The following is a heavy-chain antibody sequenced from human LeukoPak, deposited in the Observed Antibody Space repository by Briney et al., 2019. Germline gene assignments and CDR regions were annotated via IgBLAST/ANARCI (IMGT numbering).Heavy chain of an antibody. V-gene: IGHV4-34*01. CDR1: GGSFRGYY. CDR2: IDHSGRT. Sequence: SETLSLTCAVYGGSFRGYYWSWIRQPPGEGLEWIGEIDHSGRTNSNPSLKSRVTISVDMSKNQFSLRLSSVTAADTAVYYCARKSIVTAGRKPYDYWDQGTLVTVSP. CDR3: ARKSIVTAGRKPYDY. D-gene: IGHD6-13*01. J-gene: IGHJ4*02.